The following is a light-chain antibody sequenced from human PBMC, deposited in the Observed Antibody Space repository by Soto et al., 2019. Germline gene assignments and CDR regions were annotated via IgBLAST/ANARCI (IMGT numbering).Light chain of an antibody. CDR3: QSYDSSLSGYV. V-gene: IGLV1-40*01. CDR2: GNS. CDR1: SSNIGANYD. Sequence: QSVLTQPPSVSGAPGQRVTISCTGSSSNIGANYDVHWYQHLPGTAPKLLIYGNSNRPSGVPDRFSGSKSGTSASLAITGLQAEDEADYYCQSYDSSLSGYVVGTGTKVTVL. J-gene: IGLJ1*01.